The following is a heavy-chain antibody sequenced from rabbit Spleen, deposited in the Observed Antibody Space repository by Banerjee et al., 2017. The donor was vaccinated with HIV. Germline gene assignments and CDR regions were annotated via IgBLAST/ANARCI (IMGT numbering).Heavy chain of an antibody. CDR3: GRDANGDVRLSRLDL. V-gene: IGHV1S45*01. Sequence: QEQLEESGGGLVKPEGSLTLTCKASGFPFSNKAVMCWVRQAPGKGLEWIACIYDGDGSTYYASWVNGRFTISKTSSTTVTLQMNSLTAADTATYFCGRDANGDVRLSRLDLWGPGTLVTVS. CDR1: GFPFSNKAV. J-gene: IGHJ3*01. D-gene: IGHD2-1*01. CDR2: IYDGDGST.